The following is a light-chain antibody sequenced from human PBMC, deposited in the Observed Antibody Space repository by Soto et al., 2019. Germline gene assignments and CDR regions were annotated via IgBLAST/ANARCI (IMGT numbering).Light chain of an antibody. J-gene: IGLJ1*01. CDR3: QSYDSSLTGWV. CDR1: SSNIGANYA. CDR2: DYN. Sequence: QSVLTQPPSVSGAPGHRVTISCAGSSSNIGANYAVHWYQQLPGTAPKLLIYDYNKRPSGVPDRFSGSKSGTSASLALTGLQAEDEADYYCQSYDSSLTGWVFGTGTKVTVL. V-gene: IGLV1-40*01.